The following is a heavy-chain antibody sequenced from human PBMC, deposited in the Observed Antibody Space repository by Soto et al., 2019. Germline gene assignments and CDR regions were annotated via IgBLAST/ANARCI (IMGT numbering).Heavy chain of an antibody. CDR1: GFTFSGSA. V-gene: IGHV3-73*01. J-gene: IGHJ4*02. Sequence: GESLKISCAASGFTFSGSAMHWVRQASGKGLEWVGRIRSKANSYAIAYAVSVKGRFTISRDDSRNTAYLRMNSLKAEDTAVYYCARGVYDFWSGHPKGLDYWGQGTVVTVSS. CDR2: IRSKANSYAI. D-gene: IGHD3-3*01. CDR3: ARGVYDFWSGHPKGLDY.